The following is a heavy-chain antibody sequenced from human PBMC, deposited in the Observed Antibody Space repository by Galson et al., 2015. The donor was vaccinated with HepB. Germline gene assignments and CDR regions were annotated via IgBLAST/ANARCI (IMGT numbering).Heavy chain of an antibody. V-gene: IGHV4-61*01. Sequence: SETLSLTCTVSGGSVSSGSYYWSWIRQPPGKGLEWIGYIYYSGSTNYNPSLKSRVTISVDTSKNQFSLKLSSVTAADTAVYYCATALYYYDSSGYPDAFDIWGQGTMVTVSS. CDR2: IYYSGST. J-gene: IGHJ3*02. CDR1: GGSVSSGSYY. CDR3: ATALYYYDSSGYPDAFDI. D-gene: IGHD3-22*01.